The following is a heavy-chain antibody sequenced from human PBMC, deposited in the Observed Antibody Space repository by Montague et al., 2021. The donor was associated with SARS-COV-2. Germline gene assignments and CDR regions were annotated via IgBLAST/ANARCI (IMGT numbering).Heavy chain of an antibody. CDR2: ISYDGSIQ. CDR3: ASSPLRTSGANWYDKYFQH. V-gene: IGHV3-30*04. J-gene: IGHJ1*01. Sequence: SLRLSCAASGFTFNNYALHWVRQAPGKGLQWVAVISYDGSIQHYADSVKGRFTISRDHSKNTLSLQMDSLRTEDTAVYFCASSPLRTSGANWYDKYFQHWGQGTRVTVSS. CDR1: GFTFNNYA. D-gene: IGHD1-1*01.